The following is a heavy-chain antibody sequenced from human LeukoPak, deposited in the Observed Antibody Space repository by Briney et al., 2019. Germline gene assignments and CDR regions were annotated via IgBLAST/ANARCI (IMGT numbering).Heavy chain of an antibody. CDR1: GYTFSSYS. V-gene: IGHV3-23*01. J-gene: IGHJ4*02. D-gene: IGHD4-23*01. CDR3: TTVGDYVGEASFDY. Sequence: GSVKLSCAASGYTFSSYSMSWVRQAPGKGLDWVAGLSGGGGSTFYADTVKGRFTISRDNSKNTLYLQMNSLKTEDTAVYYCTTVGDYVGEASFDYWGQGTLVTVSS. CDR2: LSGGGGST.